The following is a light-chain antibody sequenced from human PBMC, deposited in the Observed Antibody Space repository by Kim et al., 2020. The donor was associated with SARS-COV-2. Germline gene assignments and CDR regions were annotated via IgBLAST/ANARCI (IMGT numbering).Light chain of an antibody. CDR1: QSLSSSY. CDR3: QQYGSSPIT. CDR2: SAS. Sequence: EIVLTQSPGTLSLSPGERATPSCRASQSLSSSYLAWYQQKPGQAPRHLIYSASSRATGIPDRFSGSGSGTDFTLTISRLEPEDFAVYYCQQYGSSPITFGGGTKVDIK. J-gene: IGKJ4*01. V-gene: IGKV3-20*01.